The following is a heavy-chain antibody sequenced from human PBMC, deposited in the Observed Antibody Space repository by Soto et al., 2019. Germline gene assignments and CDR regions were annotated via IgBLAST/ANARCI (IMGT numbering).Heavy chain of an antibody. CDR2: ISGSGGST. V-gene: IGHV3-23*01. Sequence: GGSLRLSCAASGFTFSSYAMSWVRQAPGKGLEWVSAISGSGGSTYYADSVKGRFTISRDNSKNTLYLQMNSLRAEDTAVYYCLKDQKIQLWPRYYYYGMDVWGQGTTVTVSS. D-gene: IGHD5-18*01. J-gene: IGHJ6*02. CDR3: LKDQKIQLWPRYYYYGMDV. CDR1: GFTFSSYA.